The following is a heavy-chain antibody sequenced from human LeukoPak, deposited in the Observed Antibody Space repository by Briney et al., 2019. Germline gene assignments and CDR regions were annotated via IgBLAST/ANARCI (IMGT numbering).Heavy chain of an antibody. Sequence: TGGSLRLSCAASGFTFSSFAMSWVRQAPGKGLEWVSGISGSGSTTYYADSVKGRFTISRDNSKNTLYLQMNSLRAEDTAVYYCAKDHWVTIFGVPDYWGQGTLATVSS. V-gene: IGHV3-23*01. CDR1: GFTFSSFA. D-gene: IGHD3-3*01. CDR2: ISGSGSTT. J-gene: IGHJ4*02. CDR3: AKDHWVTIFGVPDY.